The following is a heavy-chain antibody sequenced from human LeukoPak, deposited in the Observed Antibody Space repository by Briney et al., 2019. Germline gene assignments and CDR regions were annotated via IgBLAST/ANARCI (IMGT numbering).Heavy chain of an antibody. CDR1: GFTFSSYW. Sequence: GGSLRLSCAASGFTFSSYWMHWVRQAPGKGLVWVSRINSDGSSTSYADSVKGRFTISRDNAKNTLYLQMNSLRAEDTAVYYCARNVKKDYGDYRDYDAFDIWGQGTMVTVSS. CDR3: ARNVKKDYGDYRDYDAFDI. CDR2: INSDGSST. V-gene: IGHV3-74*01. J-gene: IGHJ3*02. D-gene: IGHD4-17*01.